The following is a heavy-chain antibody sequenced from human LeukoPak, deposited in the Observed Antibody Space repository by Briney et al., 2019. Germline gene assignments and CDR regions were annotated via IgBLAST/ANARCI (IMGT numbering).Heavy chain of an antibody. CDR2: IKQDGSEK. V-gene: IGHV3-7*01. J-gene: IGHJ4*02. D-gene: IGHD4-17*01. CDR3: ARAPGFFYGDYRFYFDY. CDR1: GFTFSSYW. Sequence: GGPLRLSCAASGFTFSSYWMSWVRQAPGKGLEWVANIKQDGSEKDYVDSVKGRFTISRDNAKNSLYLQMSSLRAEDTAVYYCARAPGFFYGDYRFYFDYWGQGTLVTVSS.